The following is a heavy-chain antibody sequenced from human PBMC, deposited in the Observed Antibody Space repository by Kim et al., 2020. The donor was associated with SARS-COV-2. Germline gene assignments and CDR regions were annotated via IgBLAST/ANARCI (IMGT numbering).Heavy chain of an antibody. Sequence: KFQGRVTMTRDTSISTAYMELSRLRSDDTAVYYCARIYCSSTSCYIGFDYWGQGTLVTVSS. V-gene: IGHV1-2*02. CDR3: ARIYCSSTSCYIGFDY. J-gene: IGHJ4*02. D-gene: IGHD2-2*02.